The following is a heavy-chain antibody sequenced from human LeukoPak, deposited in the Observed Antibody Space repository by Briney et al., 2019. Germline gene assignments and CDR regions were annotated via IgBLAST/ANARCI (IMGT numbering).Heavy chain of an antibody. V-gene: IGHV3-66*01. CDR2: IYSGGGT. D-gene: IGHD2-2*01. J-gene: IGHJ4*02. CDR1: GFTVSTNF. CDR3: AREPAARGY. Sequence: GGSLRLSCAVSGFTVSTNFMNWVSQAPGEGLEWVSVIYSGGGTYYADSVKGRFTVSRDTSKNMLYLQMNSLRVEDTAVYYCAREPAARGYWGQGTLVTVSS.